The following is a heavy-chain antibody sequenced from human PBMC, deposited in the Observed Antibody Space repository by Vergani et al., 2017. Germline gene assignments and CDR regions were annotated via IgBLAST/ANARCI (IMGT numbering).Heavy chain of an antibody. V-gene: IGHV4-39*01. CDR1: GGSISSSSYY. J-gene: IGHJ4*02. CDR3: ARLTWLERHGAFDY. D-gene: IGHD1-1*01. CDR2: IYYSGST. Sequence: QLQLQESGPGLVKPSETLSLTCTVPGGSISSSSYYWGWIRQPPGKGLEWIGSIYYSGSTYYNPSLKSRVPISVNTSKNQFSLKLSSVTAADTAVYYCARLTWLERHGAFDYWGQGTLVTVSS.